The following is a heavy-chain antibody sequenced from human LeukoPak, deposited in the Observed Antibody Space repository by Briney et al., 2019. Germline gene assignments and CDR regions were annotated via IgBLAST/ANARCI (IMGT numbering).Heavy chain of an antibody. CDR1: GFTFTTYW. D-gene: IGHD2-21*01. V-gene: IGHV3-74*01. CDR2: INGDGSNS. J-gene: IGHJ4*02. Sequence: GGSLRLSCVASGFTFTTYWMHWVRQAPGKGLVWVSRINGDGSNSNYADSVKGRFTISRDNARNTLYLQMNGLRAEDTALYYCAKGPGELDYWGQGTLVTVSS. CDR3: AKGPGELDY.